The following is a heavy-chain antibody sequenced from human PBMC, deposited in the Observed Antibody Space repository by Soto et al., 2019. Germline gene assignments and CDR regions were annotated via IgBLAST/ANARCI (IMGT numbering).Heavy chain of an antibody. Sequence: GESLKISCQGSGYTFSTYRIGWVRQMAGKGLEWMGMIYPGDSTTTYSPSFQGRVTISADKSISTAYLQWSSLEASDTAIYYCITGYYTWFDPWGHGTLVTVSS. D-gene: IGHD3-9*01. CDR3: ITGYYTWFDP. CDR1: GYTFSTYR. J-gene: IGHJ5*02. CDR2: IYPGDSTT. V-gene: IGHV5-51*01.